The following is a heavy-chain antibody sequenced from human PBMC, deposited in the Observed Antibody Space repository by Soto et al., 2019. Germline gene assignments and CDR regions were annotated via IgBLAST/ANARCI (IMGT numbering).Heavy chain of an antibody. CDR3: ARTTLTYYYDSSGYHFDY. D-gene: IGHD3-22*01. J-gene: IGHJ4*02. CDR2: IDWDDEK. Sequence: SWVRQAPGKALEWLALIDWDDEKYYSTSLKTRLTISKDTSKNQVVLTMTNMDPVDTATYYCARTTLTYYYDSSGYHFDYWGQGTLVTVSS. V-gene: IGHV2-70*18.